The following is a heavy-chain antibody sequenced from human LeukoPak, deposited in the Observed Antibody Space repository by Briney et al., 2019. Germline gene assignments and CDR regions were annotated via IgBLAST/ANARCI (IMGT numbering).Heavy chain of an antibody. J-gene: IGHJ4*02. Sequence: GGSLRLSCAASGFTFDDYAMHWVRQAPGKGLEWVSGISWNSGSIGYADSVKGRFTISRDNAKNSLYLQMNSLRAEDMALYYCAKDSQYDILTGYFNRWGQGTLVTVSS. V-gene: IGHV3-9*03. CDR3: AKDSQYDILTGYFNR. D-gene: IGHD3-9*01. CDR2: ISWNSGSI. CDR1: GFTFDDYA.